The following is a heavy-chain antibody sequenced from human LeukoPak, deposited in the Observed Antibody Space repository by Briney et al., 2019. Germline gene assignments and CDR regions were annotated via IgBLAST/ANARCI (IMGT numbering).Heavy chain of an antibody. CDR2: ISSSSSYI. CDR3: ARGYFREDYFDY. D-gene: IGHD3-9*01. J-gene: IGHJ4*02. Sequence: GGSLRLSCAASGFTFSSYSMNWVRQAPGKGLEWVSSISSSSSYIYYADSVKGRFTISRDNAKNSLYLQMYGLRAEDTAVYYCARGYFREDYFDYWGQGTLVTVSS. CDR1: GFTFSSYS. V-gene: IGHV3-21*01.